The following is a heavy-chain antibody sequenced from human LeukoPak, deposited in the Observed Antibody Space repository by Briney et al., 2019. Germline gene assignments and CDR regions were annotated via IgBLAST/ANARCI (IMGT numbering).Heavy chain of an antibody. Sequence: PGGSLRLSCAASDFTFNNVAMNWVRQAPGKGLEWVGRIRSKTDGGTTDYTAPVKGRFTISRDDSKSTLYLEMNSLITEDTAVYYCFTLGSRAYWGKGPLFTVSS. CDR3: FTLGSRAY. CDR1: DFTFNNVA. CDR2: IRSKTDGGTT. D-gene: IGHD1-26*01. J-gene: IGHJ4*02. V-gene: IGHV3-15*07.